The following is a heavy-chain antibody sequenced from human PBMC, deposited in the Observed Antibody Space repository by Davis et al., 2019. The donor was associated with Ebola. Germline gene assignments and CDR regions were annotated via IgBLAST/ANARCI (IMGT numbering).Heavy chain of an antibody. Sequence: PGGSLRLSCVASGFIFKNYAMYWVRQAPGKGLEWVSGISGSGGSTYYGDSVRGRFTISRDDSKNTVYLQMNSLSAEDTAVYYCAKEAVMTTATWGYYFDYWGQGTLVTVSS. D-gene: IGHD4-17*01. V-gene: IGHV3-23*01. CDR3: AKEAVMTTATWGYYFDY. CDR2: ISGSGGST. CDR1: GFIFKNYA. J-gene: IGHJ4*02.